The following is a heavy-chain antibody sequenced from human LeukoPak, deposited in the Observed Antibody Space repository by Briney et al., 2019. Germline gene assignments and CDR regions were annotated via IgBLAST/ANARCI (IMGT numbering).Heavy chain of an antibody. CDR2: LWYDGSNT. D-gene: IGHD4-11*01. CDR3: ARARYSNYAGGFDY. CDR1: GFTISSYG. J-gene: IGHJ4*02. V-gene: IGHV3-33*01. Sequence: PGRSLTLSCAASGFTISSYGMHWVRQAPGKGLEWVAILWYDGSNTYYADSVKGRFTISRDNSKNTVYVQMNNLRAEDTAVYYCARARYSNYAGGFDYWGQGTLVSVSS.